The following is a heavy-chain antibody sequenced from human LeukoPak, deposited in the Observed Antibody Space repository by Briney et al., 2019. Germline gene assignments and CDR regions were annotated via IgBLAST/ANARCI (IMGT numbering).Heavy chain of an antibody. CDR2: ISTDTSYI. CDR3: ARPTYSSSFDFDY. V-gene: IGHV3-21*01. J-gene: IGHJ4*02. Sequence: PGGSLRLSCAASGFTFSTYSMNWVRQTPGQGLEWVSSISTDTSYIYYADSVKGRFTISRDNAKNSLYLQMNSLRAEDTAVYYCARPTYSSSFDFDYWGQGTLVTVSS. D-gene: IGHD6-6*01. CDR1: GFTFSTYS.